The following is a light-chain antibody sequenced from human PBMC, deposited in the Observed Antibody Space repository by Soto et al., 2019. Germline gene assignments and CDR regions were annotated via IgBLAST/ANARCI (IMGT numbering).Light chain of an antibody. CDR1: QTISGT. J-gene: IGKJ1*01. Sequence: QSAFTLWCSRKWRATHSFRASQTISGTLAWYQQKPGQAPRLLIHGASTRAPGFPARFSGSGSGTDFTLTISCLQSEDFAVYYCQQDDKRPYKFGQGTKVEIK. V-gene: IGKV3-15*01. CDR3: QQDDKRPYK. CDR2: GAS.